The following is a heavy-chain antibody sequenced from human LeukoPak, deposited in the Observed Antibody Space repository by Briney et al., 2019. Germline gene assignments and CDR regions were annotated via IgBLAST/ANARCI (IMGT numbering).Heavy chain of an antibody. V-gene: IGHV1-2*02. Sequence: ASVKVSFKATGYIFTDYYLHWVRQPPAQGLESLGWINPDSGDKNFAHDFQGRVSMTRDTSISTAYLELSRLTSDDTAYYFCARGQYYKILTGSFQYWGQGTLVTVSS. CDR2: INPDSGDK. D-gene: IGHD3-9*01. J-gene: IGHJ4*02. CDR1: GYIFTDYY. CDR3: ARGQYYKILTGSFQY.